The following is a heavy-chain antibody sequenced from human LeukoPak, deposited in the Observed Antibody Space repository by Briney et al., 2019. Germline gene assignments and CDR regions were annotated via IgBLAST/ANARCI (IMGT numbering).Heavy chain of an antibody. J-gene: IGHJ5*02. CDR3: ARGELRYFDWLSYNWIDP. V-gene: IGHV4-34*01. CDR1: GGSFSGYY. D-gene: IGHD3-9*01. Sequence: SETLSLTCAVYGGSFSGYYWSWIRQPPGKGLEWIGEINHSGSTNYNPSLKSRVTISVDTSKNQFSLKLSSVTAADTAVYYCARGELRYFDWLSYNWIDPWGQGTLVTVSS. CDR2: INHSGST.